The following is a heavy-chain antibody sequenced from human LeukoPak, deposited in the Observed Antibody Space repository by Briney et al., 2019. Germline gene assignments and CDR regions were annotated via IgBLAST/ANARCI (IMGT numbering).Heavy chain of an antibody. CDR3: ARDRVLTGYPDNWFDP. Sequence: SQTLSLTCAISGDRVSSNSAAWNWIRQSPSRGLEWLGRTYYRSKWYNDYAVSVKSRITINPDTSKNQFSLQLNSVTPADTAVYYCARDRVLTGYPDNWFDPWGQGTLVTVSS. CDR1: GDRVSSNSAA. CDR2: TYYRSKWYN. D-gene: IGHD3-9*01. J-gene: IGHJ5*02. V-gene: IGHV6-1*01.